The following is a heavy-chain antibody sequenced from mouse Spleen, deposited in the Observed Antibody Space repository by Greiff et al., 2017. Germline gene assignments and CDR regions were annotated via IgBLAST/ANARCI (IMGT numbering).Heavy chain of an antibody. CDR3: ARWKGMTGYFDY. J-gene: IGHJ2*01. V-gene: IGHV1S56*01. D-gene: IGHD2-10*02. CDR1: GYTFTSYY. CDR2: IYPGNVNT. Sequence: VQLQQSGPELVKPGASVRISCKASGYTFTSYYIHWVKQRPGQGLEWIGWIYPGNVNTKYNEKFKGKATLTADKSSSTAYMQLSSLTSEDSAVYFCARWKGMTGYFDYWGQGTTLTVSS.